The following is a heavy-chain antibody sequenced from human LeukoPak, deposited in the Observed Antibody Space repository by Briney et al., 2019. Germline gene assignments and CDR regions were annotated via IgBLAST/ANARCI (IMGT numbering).Heavy chain of an antibody. CDR3: ARGYSNYGYTFDM. Sequence: GGSLRLSCAASGFTFSSHSMTWVRQAPGKGLEWVSSISSSSSYIYYADSVKGRFTISRDNAKNSLYLQMNSLRAEDTAVYHCARGYSNYGYTFDMWGQGTMVTVSS. CDR1: GFTFSSHS. D-gene: IGHD4-11*01. V-gene: IGHV3-21*01. J-gene: IGHJ3*02. CDR2: ISSSSSYI.